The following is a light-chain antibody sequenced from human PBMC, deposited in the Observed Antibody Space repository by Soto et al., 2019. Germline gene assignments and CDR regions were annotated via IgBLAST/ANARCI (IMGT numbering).Light chain of an antibody. J-gene: IGKJ1*01. CDR3: QQYNNWPRT. V-gene: IGKV3-15*01. Sequence: EIVMTQSPATLSVSPGERATLSCRASQSVSSDLAWYHQKPGQAPRLLIYGASTRATGIPARFGGSGSGTEFTLTINSLQSEDFAVYYCQQYNNWPRTLGQGTKVDNK. CDR1: QSVSSD. CDR2: GAS.